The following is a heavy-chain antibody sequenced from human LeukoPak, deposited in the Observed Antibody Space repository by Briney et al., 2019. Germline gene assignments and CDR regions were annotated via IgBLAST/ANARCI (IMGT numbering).Heavy chain of an antibody. V-gene: IGHV4-59*08. CDR2: LYYSGSI. CDR1: GDSINTYY. J-gene: IGHJ3*02. D-gene: IGHD3-10*01. Sequence: SETLSLTCNVSGDSINTYYWSWIRQPPGRGLEWVAYLYYSGSINYNPSLKSRVTISVDTSKNQFSLKLSSVTAADTAVYYCARRAGLGSTQVFDIWGQGTMVTVSS. CDR3: ARRAGLGSTQVFDI.